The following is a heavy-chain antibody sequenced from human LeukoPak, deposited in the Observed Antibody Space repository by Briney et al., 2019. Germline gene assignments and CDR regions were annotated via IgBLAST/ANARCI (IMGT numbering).Heavy chain of an antibody. CDR3: AKDLSSRDSSSTFDY. V-gene: IGHV3-23*01. CDR2: ISGSGGST. D-gene: IGHD6-13*01. Sequence: GGSLRLSCAASGFTFSSYALSWVRQAPGKGLEWVSAISGSGGSTYYADSVKGRFTISRDNSKNTLYLQMNSLRAEDTAVYYCAKDLSSRDSSSTFDYWGQGTLVTVSS. J-gene: IGHJ4*02. CDR1: GFTFSSYA.